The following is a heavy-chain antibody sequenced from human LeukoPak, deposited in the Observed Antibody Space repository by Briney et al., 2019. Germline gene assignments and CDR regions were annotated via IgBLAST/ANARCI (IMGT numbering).Heavy chain of an antibody. V-gene: IGHV1-2*06. CDR2: INLRSGGT. D-gene: IGHD3-9*01. J-gene: IGHJ4*02. CDR3: RLVTTGDY. CDR1: GYTFTGYY. Sequence: ASVKVSCKTSGYTFTGYYMHWVRQAPGQGLEWMGRINLRSGGTNYAQKFQGRVTVTRDTSISTVYMELSRLRSDDTAVYYCRLVTTGDYWGQGTLVTVS.